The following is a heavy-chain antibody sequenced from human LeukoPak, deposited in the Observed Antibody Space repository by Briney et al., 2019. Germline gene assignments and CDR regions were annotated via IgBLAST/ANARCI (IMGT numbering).Heavy chain of an antibody. CDR2: IYHSGST. CDR1: GGSISSGGYY. V-gene: IGHV4-30-2*01. D-gene: IGHD2-2*01. CDR3: ARDKVVPAAFGTRNEGMWFDP. J-gene: IGHJ5*02. Sequence: SETLSLTCTVSGGSISSGGYYWSWIRQPPGKGLEWIGYIYHSGSTYYNPSLKSRVTMSVDRSKNQFSLKLSSVTAADTAVYYCARDKVVPAAFGTRNEGMWFDPWGQGTLVTVSS.